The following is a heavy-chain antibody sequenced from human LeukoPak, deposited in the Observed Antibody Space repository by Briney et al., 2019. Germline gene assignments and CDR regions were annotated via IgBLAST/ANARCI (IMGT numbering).Heavy chain of an antibody. V-gene: IGHV3-30*18. J-gene: IGHJ4*02. CDR1: GFTFSSYG. D-gene: IGHD6-13*01. CDR2: ISYDGSNK. Sequence: GGSLRLSCAASGFTFSSYGMHWVRQAPGKGLEWVAVISYDGSNKYYADSVKGRFTISRDDSKNTLYLQMNSLRAEDTAVYYCAKDKRALYSIAAAGTFDYWGQGTLVTVSS. CDR3: AKDKRALYSIAAAGTFDY.